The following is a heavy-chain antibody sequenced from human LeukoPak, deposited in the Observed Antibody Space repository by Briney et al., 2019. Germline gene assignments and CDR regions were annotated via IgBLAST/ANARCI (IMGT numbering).Heavy chain of an antibody. D-gene: IGHD4-17*01. CDR3: ARGRDYEDDGDAFDI. V-gene: IGHV1-2*02. CDR2: INPNSGGT. CDR1: GYTFTGYY. J-gene: IGHJ3*02. Sequence: ASVKVSCKASGYTFTGYYIHWVRQAPGQGLEWMGWINPNSGGTNYAQKSQGRVTMTRDTSISTAYMELSRLRSDDTAVYYCARGRDYEDDGDAFDIWGQGTMVTVSS.